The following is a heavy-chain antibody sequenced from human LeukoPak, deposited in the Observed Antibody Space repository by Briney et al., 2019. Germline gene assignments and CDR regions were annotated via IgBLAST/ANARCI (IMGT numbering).Heavy chain of an antibody. V-gene: IGHV3-7*01. J-gene: IGHJ4*02. D-gene: IGHD3-10*01. CDR1: GFTFTTYW. Sequence: PGESLRLSCAASGFTFTTYWMSWVHQAPGKGLEWVANIKQDGTEKYYVDSVKGRFTISRDNAKNSLYLQMNSLRVEDTAVYYCAKVAKYYYGSETYYFFEHWGQGTPVTASS. CDR3: AKVAKYYYGSETYYFFEH. CDR2: IKQDGTEK.